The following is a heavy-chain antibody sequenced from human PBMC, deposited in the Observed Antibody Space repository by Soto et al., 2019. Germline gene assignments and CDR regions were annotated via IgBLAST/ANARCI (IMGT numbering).Heavy chain of an antibody. V-gene: IGHV3-7*01. CDR2: IKQDGSEK. CDR3: VRDWSTFWGMDV. J-gene: IGHJ6*02. Sequence: GGSLRLSCAASGFTFSTYWMNWVREAPGKGLEWVANIKQDGSEKYYVDSVKGRFAISRDNAKDSLFLQMNNLRAEDTAVYYCVRDWSTFWGMDVWGQGTTVTVSS. CDR1: GFTFSTYW.